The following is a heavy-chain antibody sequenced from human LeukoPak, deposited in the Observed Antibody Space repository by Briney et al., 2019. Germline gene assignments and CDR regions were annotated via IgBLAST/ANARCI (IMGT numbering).Heavy chain of an antibody. J-gene: IGHJ5*02. CDR1: GFTFSSYE. CDR3: AKDNVHYYGDYGWFDP. Sequence: PGGSLRLSCAASGFTFSSYEMNWVRQAPGKGLEWVSYISSSGSTIYYADSVKGRFTISRDNAKNSLYLQMNSLRAEDTALYYCAKDNVHYYGDYGWFDPWGQGTLVTVSS. V-gene: IGHV3-48*03. D-gene: IGHD4-17*01. CDR2: ISSSGSTI.